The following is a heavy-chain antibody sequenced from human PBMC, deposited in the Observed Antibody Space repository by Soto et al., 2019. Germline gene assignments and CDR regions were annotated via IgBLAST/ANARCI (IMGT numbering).Heavy chain of an antibody. Sequence: GGSLRLSCAASGFSFSRSWMNWVRQTPGKGLEWVANIRPDGSEKFYVDSVKGRFTISRDNAKNSLSLQMNSLRAEDTAVYYCARDVKEAQIGAFDIWGQGTLVTVSS. J-gene: IGHJ3*02. CDR1: GFSFSRSW. V-gene: IGHV3-7*01. CDR3: ARDVKEAQIGAFDI. CDR2: IRPDGSEK.